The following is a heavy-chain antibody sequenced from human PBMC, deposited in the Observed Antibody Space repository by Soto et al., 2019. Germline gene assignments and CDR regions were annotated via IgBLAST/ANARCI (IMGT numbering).Heavy chain of an antibody. CDR2: INHSGST. Sequence: SWTLSHSVAVDGGVFIGCYWSFIRQPPGKGLEWIGEINHSGSTNYNPSLKSRVTISVDTSKNQFSLKLSSVTAADTAVYYCASDIVATMGLDYWGQGTLVTVSS. D-gene: IGHD5-12*01. CDR3: ASDIVATMGLDY. V-gene: IGHV4-34*01. CDR1: GGVFIGCY. J-gene: IGHJ4*02.